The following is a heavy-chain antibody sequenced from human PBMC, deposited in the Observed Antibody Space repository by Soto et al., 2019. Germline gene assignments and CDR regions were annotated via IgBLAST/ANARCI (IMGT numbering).Heavy chain of an antibody. CDR1: GFTFSSYG. J-gene: IGHJ4*02. V-gene: IGHV3-33*01. D-gene: IGHD6-6*01. CDR2: IWYDGSNK. CDR3: ARDGYSSSLDY. Sequence: GGSLRLSCAASGFTFSSYGMHWVRQAPGKGLEWVAVIWYDGSNKYYADSVKGRFTISRDNSKNTLYLQMNSLRAEDTAVYYCARDGYSSSLDYWGQGTLGTVSS.